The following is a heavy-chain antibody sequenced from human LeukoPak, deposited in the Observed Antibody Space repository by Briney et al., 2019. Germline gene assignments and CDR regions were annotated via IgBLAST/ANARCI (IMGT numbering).Heavy chain of an antibody. CDR3: VKDLPKSVVVTAILDY. Sequence: PGGSLRLSCAASGFTFSSYAMSWVRQAPGKGLEWVSAISGSGGSTYYADSVKGRFTISRDNSKNTLYLQMNSLRAEDTAVYYCVKDLPKSVVVTAILDYWGQGTLVTVSS. D-gene: IGHD2-21*02. CDR1: GFTFSSYA. J-gene: IGHJ4*02. CDR2: ISGSGGST. V-gene: IGHV3-23*01.